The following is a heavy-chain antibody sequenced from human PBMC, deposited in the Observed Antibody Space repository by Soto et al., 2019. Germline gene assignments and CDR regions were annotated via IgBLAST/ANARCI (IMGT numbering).Heavy chain of an antibody. CDR3: ARNMRPGGFDYGMDV. CDR2: ISYDGIDK. J-gene: IGHJ6*02. CDR1: GSTFSSYA. Sequence: QVQLVESGGGVVQPGRSLRLSCAASGSTFSSYAMYWVRQAPGKGLDWVAGISYDGIDKDYADSVKGRFTISRDNSKNTLYLQMNSLRVEDTAMYYCARNMRPGGFDYGMDVWAKGPRSPSP. D-gene: IGHD3-10*01. V-gene: IGHV3-30-3*01.